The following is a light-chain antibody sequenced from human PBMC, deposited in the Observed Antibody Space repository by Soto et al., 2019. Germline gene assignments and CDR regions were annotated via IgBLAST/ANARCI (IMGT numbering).Light chain of an antibody. V-gene: IGKV3-11*01. CDR3: QQRSNWPIT. J-gene: IGKJ5*01. Sequence: TQSAAILSLSPGERATLSCRASQSVSSYLAWYQQKPGQAPRLLIYDASNRATGIPARFSGSGSGTDFTLTISSLEPEDFAVYYCQQRSNWPITFGQGTRLEI. CDR1: QSVSSY. CDR2: DAS.